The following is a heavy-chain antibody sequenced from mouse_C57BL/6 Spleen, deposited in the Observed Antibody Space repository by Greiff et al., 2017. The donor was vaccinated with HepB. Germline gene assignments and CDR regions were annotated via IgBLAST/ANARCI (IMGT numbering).Heavy chain of an antibody. CDR1: GYTFTEYT. CDR3: ARHWATPLYFDV. Sequence: QVQLQQSGAELVKPGASVKLSCKASGYTFTEYTIHWVKQRSGQGFEWMGWFYPGSGSIKYNEKFKDKATLPADKSSSTGYMELSRLTSEDSAVYFCARHWATPLYFDVWGTGTTVTVSS. D-gene: IGHD3-1*01. V-gene: IGHV1-62-2*01. J-gene: IGHJ1*03. CDR2: FYPGSGSI.